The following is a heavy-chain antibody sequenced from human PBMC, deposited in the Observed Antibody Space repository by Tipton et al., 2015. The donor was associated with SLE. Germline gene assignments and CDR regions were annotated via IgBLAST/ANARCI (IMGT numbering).Heavy chain of an antibody. D-gene: IGHD3-22*01. V-gene: IGHV4-38-2*01. CDR3: ARATPHTYYDSSGYCDY. CDR1: GYSISSGYY. J-gene: IGHJ4*02. Sequence: TLSLTCAVSGYSISSGYYWGWIRQPPGKGLEWIGSIYHSGSTYYNPSLKSRVTISVDTSKNQFSLKLSSVTAADTAVYYCARATPHTYYDSSGYCDYWGQGTLVTVSS. CDR2: IYHSGST.